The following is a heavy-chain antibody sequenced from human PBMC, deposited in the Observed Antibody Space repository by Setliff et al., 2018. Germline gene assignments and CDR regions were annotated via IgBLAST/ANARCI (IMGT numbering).Heavy chain of an antibody. D-gene: IGHD3-10*01. J-gene: IGHJ6*03. CDR1: GYTFTGYA. CDR3: ARAIRFGTIKYRGDYYMDV. Sequence: ASVKVSCKASGYTFTGYAINWVRQAPGQGLEWMGWTNTNTGNPSYAQGFTGRFVFSLDTSVSTAYLQISSLKAEDTALYYCARAIRFGTIKYRGDYYMDVWGKGTTVTVSS. CDR2: TNTNTGNP. V-gene: IGHV7-4-1*02.